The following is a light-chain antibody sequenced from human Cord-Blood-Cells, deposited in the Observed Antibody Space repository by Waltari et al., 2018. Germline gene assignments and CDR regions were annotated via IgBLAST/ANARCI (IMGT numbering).Light chain of an antibody. CDR2: AAS. CDR3: QQANSFPIT. J-gene: IGKJ5*01. Sequence: IQMTPSPSSVSASVGDRVTITCRASQGISSWLALYQQKPGKAPKLLIYAASSLQSGVPSRFSGSGSGTDFTLTISSLQPEDFATYYCQQANSFPITFGQGTRLEIK. V-gene: IGKV1-12*01. CDR1: QGISSW.